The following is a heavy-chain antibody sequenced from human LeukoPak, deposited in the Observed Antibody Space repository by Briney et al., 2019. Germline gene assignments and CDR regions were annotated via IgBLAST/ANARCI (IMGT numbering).Heavy chain of an antibody. V-gene: IGHV3-23*01. J-gene: IGHJ4*02. CDR2: ISGSGAGT. D-gene: IGHD3-10*02. CDR1: GFTFSGYA. CDR3: AKMVREFYTIFYYFVY. Sequence: GGSLRHSCAASGFTFSGYAMNWVRQAPGKGLEWVSGISGSGAGTYYADSVKGRFTISRDNSKNTLYLQMNSLRADDTAVYYCAKMVREFYTIFYYFVYWGQGTLVTVSS.